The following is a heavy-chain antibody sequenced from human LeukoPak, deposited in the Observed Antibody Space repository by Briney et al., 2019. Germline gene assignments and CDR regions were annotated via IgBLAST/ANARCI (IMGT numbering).Heavy chain of an antibody. CDR2: IYNGGTP. Sequence: SETLSLTCTVSGGSTRTYYWSWLRQPAGKGLEWLGRIYNGGTPDYNPSLKSRVTMSLDTSNNQFSLKVTSVTAADTAVYYCAREEGAVPGTGYYHDCWGQGTLVTVSS. V-gene: IGHV4-4*07. D-gene: IGHD6-19*01. CDR1: GGSTRTYY. J-gene: IGHJ4*02. CDR3: AREEGAVPGTGYYHDC.